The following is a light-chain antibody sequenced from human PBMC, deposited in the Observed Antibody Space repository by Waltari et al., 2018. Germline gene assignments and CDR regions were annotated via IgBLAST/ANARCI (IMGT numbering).Light chain of an antibody. CDR3: QQYNNWPPAET. CDR2: GAS. V-gene: IGKV3-15*01. CDR1: QSVRSN. J-gene: IGKJ1*01. Sequence: EIVMTQSQATLSVSTGERATLSCRASQSVRSNLAWSPQKPGQAPRLLIYGASARATASPARFSGSGSVTEVTLTISSVQSEYFAVYYCQQYNNWPPAETFGQGTNVEIK.